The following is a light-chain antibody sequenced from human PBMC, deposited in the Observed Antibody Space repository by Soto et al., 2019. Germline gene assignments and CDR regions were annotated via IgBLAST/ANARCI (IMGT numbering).Light chain of an antibody. CDR3: LQVNSFPRT. CDR2: SAS. J-gene: IGKJ1*01. V-gene: IGKV1-12*01. CDR1: QGIGVR. Sequence: IQMTQSPSSLSASIGDRDTITCRASQGIGVRLAWFQQKPGKAPQYLIQSASILQSGVPSRFSGSGSGTEFILTINSLQPEDVAIYYCLQVNSFPRTFGQGTKVEIK.